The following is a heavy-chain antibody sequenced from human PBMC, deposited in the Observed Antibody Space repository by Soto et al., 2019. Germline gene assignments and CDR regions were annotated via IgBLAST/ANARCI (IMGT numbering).Heavy chain of an antibody. J-gene: IGHJ4*02. V-gene: IGHV2-26*01. CDR1: GFALSDARLG. CDR3: ARIRSRWPHSNYAQYFDY. D-gene: IGHD4-4*01. CDR2: IFSNDEK. Sequence: PLGTLTGPYPFSGFALSDARLGVSWIRQRPGKALEWLAHIFSNDEKSYSTSLKSRLTISKDTSKSQVVLTMTNMDPVDTATYYCARIRSRWPHSNYAQYFDYWGQGTLVTVAA.